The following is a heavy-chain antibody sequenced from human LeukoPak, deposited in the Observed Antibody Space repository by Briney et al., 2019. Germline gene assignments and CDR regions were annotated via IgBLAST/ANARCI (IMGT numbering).Heavy chain of an antibody. J-gene: IGHJ3*02. CDR3: AREIVAGLGVSFDI. CDR2: IYHSGST. V-gene: IGHV4-38-2*02. Sequence: SETLSLTCTVSGYSISSAYYWGWIRQPPGKGLEWIGTIYHSGSTYYNPSLKSRVAISVDTSKNQFFLKLSSVTAADTAVYYCAREIVAGLGVSFDIWGQGTMVTVSS. CDR1: GYSISSAYY. D-gene: IGHD6-19*01.